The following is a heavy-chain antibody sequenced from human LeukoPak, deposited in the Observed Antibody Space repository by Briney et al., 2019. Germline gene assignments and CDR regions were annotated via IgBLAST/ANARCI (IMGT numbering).Heavy chain of an antibody. CDR1: GYTFTSYD. V-gene: IGHV1-8*01. J-gene: IGHJ2*01. CDR2: MNPNSGNT. D-gene: IGHD2-8*01. CDR3: ARAPMVYGPWYFDL. Sequence: ASVKVSCKASGYTFTSYDINWVRQATGQGLEWMGWMNPNSGNTGYAQKFQGRVTMTRNTSISTAYMELSSLRSEDTAVYYCARAPMVYGPWYFDLWGRGTLVTVSS.